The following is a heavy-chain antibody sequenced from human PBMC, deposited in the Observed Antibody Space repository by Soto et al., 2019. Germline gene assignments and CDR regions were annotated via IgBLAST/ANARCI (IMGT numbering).Heavy chain of an antibody. CDR1: GGSVISSSW. V-gene: IGHV4-4*02. CDR2: IYHAGSP. CDR3: ARGSSFRGDFDI. Sequence: QVHLQESGPGLVKPSGTLSLTCGVSGGSVISSSWWTWVRQSPGKGLEWIGEIYHAGSPNYNPSFQSRISISLDKSKNSFSLRLTSVTAADAAIYYCARGSSFRGDFDIWGQGTTVTVSS. J-gene: IGHJ3*02. D-gene: IGHD2-21*01.